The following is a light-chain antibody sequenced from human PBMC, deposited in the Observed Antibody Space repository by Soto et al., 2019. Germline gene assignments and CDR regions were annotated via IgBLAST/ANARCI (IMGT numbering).Light chain of an antibody. CDR2: GAS. J-gene: IGKJ4*01. V-gene: IGKV1-39*01. CDR3: QQTFSTDVT. Sequence: DIPLTQSPSSLSAAVGDRVTITCRASQAILTYLNWLQQKAGKAPEVLIYGASGLRSGVPSRFTGSGSATDFTLTITSLQREDAATYFCQQTFSTDVTFGGGTKV. CDR1: QAILTY.